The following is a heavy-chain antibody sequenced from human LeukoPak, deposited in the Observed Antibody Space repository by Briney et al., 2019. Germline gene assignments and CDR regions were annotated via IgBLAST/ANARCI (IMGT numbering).Heavy chain of an antibody. CDR3: ARGPSGYHNT. J-gene: IGHJ4*02. D-gene: IGHD5-12*01. V-gene: IGHV3-48*03. CDR1: GFTFSSYE. Sequence: GGSLRLSCAASGFTFSSYEMNWVRQAPGRGLEWVSYISSSGSTIYYADSVKGRFTISRDNSKNTLYLQMNSLRAEDTAVYYCARGPSGYHNTGGQGTLVTVSS. CDR2: ISSSGSTI.